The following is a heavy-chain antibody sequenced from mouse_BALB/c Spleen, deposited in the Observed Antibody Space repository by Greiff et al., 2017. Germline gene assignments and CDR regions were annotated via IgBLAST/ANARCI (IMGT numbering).Heavy chain of an antibody. Sequence: EVQVVESGGGLVQPGGSLKLSCAASGFTFSSYTMSWVRQTPEKRLEWVAYISNGGGSTYYPDTVKGRFTISRDNAKNTLYLQMSSLKSEDTAMYYCARLGNGYFDYWGQGTTLTVSS. CDR3: ARLGNGYFDY. J-gene: IGHJ2*01. CDR1: GFTFSSYT. D-gene: IGHD2-14*01. V-gene: IGHV5-12-2*01. CDR2: ISNGGGST.